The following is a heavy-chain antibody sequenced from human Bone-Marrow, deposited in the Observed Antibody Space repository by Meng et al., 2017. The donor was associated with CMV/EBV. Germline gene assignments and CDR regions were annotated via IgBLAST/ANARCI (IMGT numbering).Heavy chain of an antibody. CDR3: ARDYLDLLPNY. CDR1: GFTFSRYS. D-gene: IGHD2-2*01. CDR2: ISSSSTYI. V-gene: IGHV3-21*01. J-gene: IGHJ4*02. Sequence: GGSLRLSCAASGFTFSRYSMNWVRQAPGKGLEWVSSISSSSTYIYYADSVKGRFTISRDNAKNSLYLQMNSLRAEDTAVYFCARDYLDLLPNYWGQGTLVTVSS.